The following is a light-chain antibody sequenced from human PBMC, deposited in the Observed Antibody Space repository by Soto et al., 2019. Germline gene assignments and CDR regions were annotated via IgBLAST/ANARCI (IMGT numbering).Light chain of an antibody. J-gene: IGLJ3*02. V-gene: IGLV6-57*01. CDR3: QSYDATNQV. CDR2: EDN. CDR1: SGSIASNY. Sequence: NFMLTHPHSVSESPGKTVIISCTRSSGSIASNYVQWYQQRPGRSPTTVLYEDNQRPSGVPDRFSGSIDSSSNSASLTISGLETEDEADYYCQSYDATNQVFGGGTKLTVL.